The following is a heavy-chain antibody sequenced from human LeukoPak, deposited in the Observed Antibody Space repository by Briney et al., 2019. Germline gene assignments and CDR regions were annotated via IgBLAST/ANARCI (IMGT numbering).Heavy chain of an antibody. Sequence: GGSLRLSCAASGFTFSTYAMSWVGQAPGKGLEWVSSISGSGRNTYYADSVKGRFTISRDNSKNTLYLQMNSLRAEDTAVYYCARALSYPYYFDYWGQGTLVTVSS. CDR1: GFTFSTYA. V-gene: IGHV3-23*01. J-gene: IGHJ4*02. CDR2: ISGSGRNT. CDR3: ARALSYPYYFDY. D-gene: IGHD1-26*01.